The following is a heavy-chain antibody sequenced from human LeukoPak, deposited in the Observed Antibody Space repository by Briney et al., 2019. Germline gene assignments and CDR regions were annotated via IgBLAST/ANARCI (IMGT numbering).Heavy chain of an antibody. Sequence: SGGSLRLSCAASGFTFSSYTMNWVRQAPGKGLEWVSLISSSSSHIYYADSVKGRFTISRDNAKNSLYLQMNSLRVEGTAVYYCARDGPPVPTIFGTFDSWGQGTLVTVSS. J-gene: IGHJ5*01. CDR1: GFTFSSYT. D-gene: IGHD3-3*01. CDR3: ARDGPPVPTIFGTFDS. CDR2: ISSSSSHI. V-gene: IGHV3-21*01.